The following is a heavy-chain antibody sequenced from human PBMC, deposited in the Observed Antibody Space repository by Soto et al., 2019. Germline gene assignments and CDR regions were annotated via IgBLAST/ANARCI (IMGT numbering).Heavy chain of an antibody. CDR3: AREDSIIIPAVSDF. J-gene: IGHJ4*02. CDR2: INSDGSST. V-gene: IGHV3-74*01. Sequence: XGSLRLSCAASGFTFSSYWMHWVRQAPGKGLVWVSRINSDGSSTSYADSVKGRFTISRDNAKNSVSLQMNTLRVEDTAVYYCAREDSIIIPAVSDFWGQGTLVTVSS. CDR1: GFTFSSYW. D-gene: IGHD2-2*01.